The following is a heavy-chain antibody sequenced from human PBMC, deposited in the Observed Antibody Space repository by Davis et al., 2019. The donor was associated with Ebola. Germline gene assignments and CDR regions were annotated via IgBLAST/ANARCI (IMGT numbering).Heavy chain of an antibody. D-gene: IGHD1-26*01. Sequence: ASVPVSCKASRYTFTNYFLHWVRQAPGQGPEWMGIINPDGGRTSYAHRFEGRVTITWDTSTSTVYMELSRLRSDDTAVYSCARLGRAPCDYWGQGTLVPVSS. CDR2: INPDGGRT. CDR1: RYTFTNYF. V-gene: IGHV1-46*01. CDR3: ARLGRAPCDY. J-gene: IGHJ4*02.